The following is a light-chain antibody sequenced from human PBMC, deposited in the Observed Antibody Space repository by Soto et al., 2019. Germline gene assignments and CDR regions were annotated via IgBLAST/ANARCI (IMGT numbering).Light chain of an antibody. CDR1: QGISSY. CDR2: AAS. Sequence: DIQLTQSPSFLSASVGDRVTITCRASQGISSYLAWYQQKPEKAPKLLIYAASTLQSGVPSRFSGSGSGTEFTLTISSLQPEDFATYYCQQLNSYPWTFGQGTKVEIK. J-gene: IGKJ1*01. CDR3: QQLNSYPWT. V-gene: IGKV1-9*01.